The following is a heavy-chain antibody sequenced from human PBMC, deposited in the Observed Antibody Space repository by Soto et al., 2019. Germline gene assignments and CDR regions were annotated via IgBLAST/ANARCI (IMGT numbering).Heavy chain of an antibody. J-gene: IGHJ4*02. CDR2: INHSGRT. D-gene: IGHD6-6*01. Sequence: SETLSLTCAVYGGSFSDYYWSWIRQPPGKGLEWIGEINHSGRTNYNPSLKSRVTISFDTSKNQFSLKLSSVTAADTAVYYCARSHIVPRLFMYPYDYWGQGTPVTVSS. V-gene: IGHV4-34*01. CDR3: ARSHIVPRLFMYPYDY. CDR1: GGSFSDYY.